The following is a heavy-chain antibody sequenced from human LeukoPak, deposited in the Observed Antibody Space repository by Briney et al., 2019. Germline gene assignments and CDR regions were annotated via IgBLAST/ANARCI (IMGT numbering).Heavy chain of an antibody. D-gene: IGHD6-19*01. Sequence: GRSLRLSCAASGFTFSSYWMHWVRQAPGKGLVWVSRINSDGSSTSYADSVKGRFTISRDNAKNTLYLQMNSLRAEDTAVYYCVGSPRSGWYWFDYWGQGTLVTVSS. V-gene: IGHV3-74*01. CDR1: GFTFSSYW. CDR3: VGSPRSGWYWFDY. J-gene: IGHJ4*02. CDR2: INSDGSST.